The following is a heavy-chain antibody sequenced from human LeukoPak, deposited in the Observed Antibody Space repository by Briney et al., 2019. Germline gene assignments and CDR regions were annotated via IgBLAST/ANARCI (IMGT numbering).Heavy chain of an antibody. V-gene: IGHV3-7*01. J-gene: IGHJ4*02. CDR3: ARGVRVVDY. CDR1: GLSVSGYW. Sequence: GGSLRLSCAASGLSVSGYWLTWVRQAPGKGLEWVANIKQDGSEKNYVDSVKGRFTISRDNSKNTLSLQMNSLRAEDTAVYYCARGVRVVDYWGQGTLVTVSS. D-gene: IGHD2-2*01. CDR2: IKQDGSEK.